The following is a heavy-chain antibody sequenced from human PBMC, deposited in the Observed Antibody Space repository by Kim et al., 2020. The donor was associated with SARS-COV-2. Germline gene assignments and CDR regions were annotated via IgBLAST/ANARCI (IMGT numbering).Heavy chain of an antibody. J-gene: IGHJ6*03. CDR1: GYSFTSYW. Sequence: GESLKISCKGSGYSFTSYWIGWVRQMPGKGLEWMGIIYPGDSDTRYSPSFQGQVTISADKSISTAYLQWSSLKASDTAMYYCARQYYDFWSGPYYYYYYMDVWGKGTTVTVSS. V-gene: IGHV5-51*01. D-gene: IGHD3-3*01. CDR2: IYPGDSDT. CDR3: ARQYYDFWSGPYYYYYYMDV.